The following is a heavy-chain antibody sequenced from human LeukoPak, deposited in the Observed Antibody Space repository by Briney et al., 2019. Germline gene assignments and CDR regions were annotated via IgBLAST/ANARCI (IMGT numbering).Heavy chain of an antibody. J-gene: IGHJ6*02. V-gene: IGHV1-2*02. CDR3: ARGKDPYYYGMDV. CDR2: INPNSGGT. Sequence: ASVKVSCKASGYTFTGYYMHWVRQAPGQGLEWMGWINPNSGGTNYAQKFQGRVTMTRDTSISTAYMELSRLRSDDTAVYYCARGKDPYYYGMDVWGQGTMVTVSS. CDR1: GYTFTGYY.